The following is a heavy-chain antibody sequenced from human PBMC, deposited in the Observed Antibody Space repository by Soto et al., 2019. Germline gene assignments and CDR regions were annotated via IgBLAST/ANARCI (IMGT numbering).Heavy chain of an antibody. Sequence: GGSLRLSCAASGFTFSSYAMSWVRQAPGKGLEWVSAISGSGGSTYYADSVKGRFTISRDNSKNTLYLQMNSLRAEDTAVYYCAKRWYYDILTGYSNIDYWGQGTLVTVS. CDR2: ISGSGGST. CDR1: GFTFSSYA. V-gene: IGHV3-23*01. CDR3: AKRWYYDILTGYSNIDY. D-gene: IGHD3-9*01. J-gene: IGHJ4*02.